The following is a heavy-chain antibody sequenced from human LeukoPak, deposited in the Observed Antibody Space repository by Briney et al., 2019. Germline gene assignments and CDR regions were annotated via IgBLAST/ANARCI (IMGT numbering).Heavy chain of an antibody. D-gene: IGHD4-11*01. CDR1: GFTFSSYW. Sequence: GSLRLSCAASGFTFSSYWMSWVRQAPGKGLEWVANIKQDGSEKYYVDSVKGRFTISRDNAKNSLYLQMNSLRAEDTAVYYCARVQYHGSYNWFDPWGQGTLVTVSS. CDR2: IKQDGSEK. V-gene: IGHV3-7*01. J-gene: IGHJ5*02. CDR3: ARVQYHGSYNWFDP.